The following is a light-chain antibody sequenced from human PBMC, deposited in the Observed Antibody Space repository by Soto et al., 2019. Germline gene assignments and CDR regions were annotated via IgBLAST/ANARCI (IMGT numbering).Light chain of an antibody. CDR3: QQSDSTPIT. CDR1: QSITSY. V-gene: IGKV1-39*01. Sequence: DIQMTQSPSSLSASVGDRVTITCRAGQSITSYLNWYQQKPGKAPKLLIYGESTLQSGVPSRFSGSGSGTDFTLTISSLQPEDFATYYCQQSDSTPITFGQGTRLEIK. CDR2: GES. J-gene: IGKJ5*01.